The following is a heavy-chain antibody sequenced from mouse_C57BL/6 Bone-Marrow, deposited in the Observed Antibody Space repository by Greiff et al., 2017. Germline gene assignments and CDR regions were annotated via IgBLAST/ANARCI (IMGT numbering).Heavy chain of an antibody. D-gene: IGHD1-1*01. J-gene: IGHJ2*01. CDR2: IHPNSGST. CDR1: GYTFTSYW. V-gene: IGHV1-64*01. CDR3: ARGGSSYPGY. Sequence: QVHVKQSGAELVKPGASVKLSCKASGYTFTSYWMHWVKQRPGQGLEWIGMIHPNSGSTNYNEKFKSKATLTVDKSSSTAYMQLSSLTSEDSAVYYCARGGSSYPGYWGQGTTLTVSS.